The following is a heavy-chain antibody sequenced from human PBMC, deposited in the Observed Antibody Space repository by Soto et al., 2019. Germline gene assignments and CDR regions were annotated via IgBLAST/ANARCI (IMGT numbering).Heavy chain of an antibody. V-gene: IGHV4-31*03. CDR2: IYYSGNT. D-gene: IGHD2-8*01. CDR3: ARDWTVNGFDY. J-gene: IGHJ4*02. CDR1: GGSISSNDFY. Sequence: TSETLSLTCIVSGGSISSNDFYWSWIRQHPGKGLEWIGYIYYSGNTYYNPSLKSRVTILVDTSKNQFSLKVSSVTAADTAVYYCARDWTVNGFDYWGQGTLVTVS.